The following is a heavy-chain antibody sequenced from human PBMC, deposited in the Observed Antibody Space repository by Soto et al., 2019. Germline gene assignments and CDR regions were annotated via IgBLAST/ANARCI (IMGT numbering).Heavy chain of an antibody. D-gene: IGHD2-2*01. V-gene: IGHV1-24*01. CDR2: FDPEDGET. CDR3: ATRPSLSSTTFWGYYLDY. J-gene: IGHJ4*02. Sequence: GASVKVSCKVSGYTLTELSMHWVRQAPGKGLEWMGGFDPEDGETIYAQKFQGRVTMTEDTSTDTAYMELSSLRSEDTAVYYCATRPSLSSTTFWGYYLDYWGQGTLVTVSS. CDR1: GYTLTELS.